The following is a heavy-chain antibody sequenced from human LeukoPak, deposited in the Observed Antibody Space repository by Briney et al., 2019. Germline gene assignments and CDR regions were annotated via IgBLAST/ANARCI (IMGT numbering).Heavy chain of an antibody. Sequence: GGSLRLSCAASGFTFSNYGMHWVRQAPGKWLEWVAFIPYDGSNNYYADSLQGRLTISRDNSMNTLYLQMSSLRAEDTARYYCAKDICGGNCYPHGGYWGQGTLVTVSS. CDR1: GFTFSNYG. CDR2: IPYDGSNN. D-gene: IGHD2-21*01. CDR3: AKDICGGNCYPHGGY. J-gene: IGHJ4*02. V-gene: IGHV3-30*02.